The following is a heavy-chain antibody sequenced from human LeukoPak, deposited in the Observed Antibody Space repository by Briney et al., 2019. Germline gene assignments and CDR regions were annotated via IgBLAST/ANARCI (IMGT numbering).Heavy chain of an antibody. D-gene: IGHD5-12*01. J-gene: IGHJ4*02. CDR3: ARDVGGYSGYIPDY. Sequence: SETLSLTCTVSGGSISSYYWSWIRQPPGKGLEWIGYIYYSGSTNYNPSLKSRVTISVDTFKNQFSLKLSSVTAADTAVYYCARDVGGYSGYIPDYWGQGTLVTVSS. CDR2: IYYSGST. V-gene: IGHV4-59*12. CDR1: GGSISSYY.